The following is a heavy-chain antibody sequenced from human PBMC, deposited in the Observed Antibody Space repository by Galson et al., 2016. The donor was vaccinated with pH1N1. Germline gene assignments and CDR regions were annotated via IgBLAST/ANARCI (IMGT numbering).Heavy chain of an antibody. CDR3: ARRSAVAGVDY. CDR1: GSSFSSHW. CDR2: IYPGDSDT. Sequence: QSGAEVTKPGESLKISCQGSGSSFSSHWIGWVRQMPGKGLEWMGIIYPGDSDTKYSPSLQGQVTFSADKSINTAYLQWSSLKASDTAMYFCARRSAVAGVDYWGQGTLVTVSS. V-gene: IGHV5-51*01. D-gene: IGHD6-19*01. J-gene: IGHJ4*02.